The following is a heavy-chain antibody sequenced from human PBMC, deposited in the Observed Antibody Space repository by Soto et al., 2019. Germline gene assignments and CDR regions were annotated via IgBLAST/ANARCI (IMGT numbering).Heavy chain of an antibody. CDR2: IIPIFGTA. CDR1: GGTFSSYA. Sequence: SVKVSCKASGGTFSSYAISWVGQAPGRGLEWMGGIIPIFGTANYAQKFQGRVTITADESTSTAYMELSSLRSEDTAVYYCARDNVDIVALRQKFYYYYYRMDVWGQATTVTVSS. J-gene: IGHJ6*02. CDR3: ARDNVDIVALRQKFYYYYYRMDV. D-gene: IGHD5-12*01. V-gene: IGHV1-69*13.